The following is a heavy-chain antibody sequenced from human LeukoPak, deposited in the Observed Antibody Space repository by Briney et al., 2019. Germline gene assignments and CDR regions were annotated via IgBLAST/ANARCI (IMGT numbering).Heavy chain of an antibody. CDR2: INPNSGGT. CDR3: ARDRVATIPPNWFDP. V-gene: IGHV1-2*02. Sequence: ASVKVSCKASGYTFTGYYMHWVRQAPGQGLEWMGWINPNSGGTNYVQKFQGRVTMTRDTSISTAYMELSRLRSDDTAVYYCARDRVATIPPNWFDPWGQGTLVTVSS. J-gene: IGHJ5*02. CDR1: GYTFTGYY. D-gene: IGHD5-12*01.